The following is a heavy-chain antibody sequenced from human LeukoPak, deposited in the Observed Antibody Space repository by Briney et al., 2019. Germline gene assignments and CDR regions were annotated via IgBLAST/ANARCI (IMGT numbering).Heavy chain of an antibody. CDR3: ARGPLNYDFWSGYYSPIDY. V-gene: IGHV3-23*01. D-gene: IGHD3-3*01. J-gene: IGHJ4*02. Sequence: GGSLRLSCAASGFTFSSYAMSWVRQAPGKGLEWVSAISGSGGSTYYADSVKGRFTISRDNSKNTLYLQMNSLRAEDTAVYYCARGPLNYDFWSGYYSPIDYWGQGTLVTVSS. CDR2: ISGSGGST. CDR1: GFTFSSYA.